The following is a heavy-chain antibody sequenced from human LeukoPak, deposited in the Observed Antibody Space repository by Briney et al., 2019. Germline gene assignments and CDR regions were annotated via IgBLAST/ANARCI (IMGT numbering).Heavy chain of an antibody. CDR2: IYYNGRT. V-gene: IGHV4-59*08. CDR3: AKKEKLGDAFDI. CDR1: RGSISSYY. J-gene: IGHJ3*02. Sequence: PSETLSLTCTVSRGSISSYYWSWIRQPPGKGLEWIGYIYYNGRTNYNPSLKSRFTISVDTSRNQFSLKLSSVTAADTAVYYCAKKEKLGDAFDIWGQGTMVTVSS. D-gene: IGHD3-16*01.